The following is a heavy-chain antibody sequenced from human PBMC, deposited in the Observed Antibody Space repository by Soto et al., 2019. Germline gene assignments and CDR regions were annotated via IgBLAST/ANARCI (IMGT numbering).Heavy chain of an antibody. CDR2: MNPNSGNT. J-gene: IGHJ4*02. CDR3: ARGRYDFWSCSSFDY. V-gene: IGHV1-8*01. Sequence: QVQLVQSGAEVKKPGASVKVSCKASGYTFTSYDINWVRQATGQGLEWMGWMNPNSGNTGYAQKFKGRVTMTRNTSRSTAYMELSSLRSEDTGVYYCARGRYDFWSCSSFDYWGQGTLVTVSS. CDR1: GYTFTSYD. D-gene: IGHD3-3*01.